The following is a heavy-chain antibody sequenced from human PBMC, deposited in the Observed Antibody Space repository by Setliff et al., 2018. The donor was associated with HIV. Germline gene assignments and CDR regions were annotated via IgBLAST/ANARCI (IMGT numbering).Heavy chain of an antibody. CDR1: GFTFSTSA. Sequence: GGSLRLSCVASGFTFSTSAMGWVRQAPGKGLEWASTISGSGASTFYTDSVKGRFTISRDNSKNTLYLHMNSLRAEDTAVYYCATLRQQLITGWFDPWGQGTLVTVSS. D-gene: IGHD6-13*01. J-gene: IGHJ5*02. CDR2: ISGSGAST. CDR3: ATLRQQLITGWFDP. V-gene: IGHV3-23*01.